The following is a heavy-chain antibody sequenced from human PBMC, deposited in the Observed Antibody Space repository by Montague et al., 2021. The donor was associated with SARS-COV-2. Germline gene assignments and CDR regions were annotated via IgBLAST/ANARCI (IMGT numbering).Heavy chain of an antibody. V-gene: IGHV3-48*04. J-gene: IGHJ4*02. CDR2: ISISSSTI. Sequence: SLRLSCAASGFTFSSYSMNWVRQAPGKGLEWVSYISISSSTIYYSDSLQVRFTISRDNAKNSLYLQMNSLRAEDTAVYYCARDACTGGYDFLTGYYRVLDYWGQGTLVTVSS. D-gene: IGHD3-9*01. CDR3: ARDACTGGYDFLTGYYRVLDY. CDR1: GFTFSSYS.